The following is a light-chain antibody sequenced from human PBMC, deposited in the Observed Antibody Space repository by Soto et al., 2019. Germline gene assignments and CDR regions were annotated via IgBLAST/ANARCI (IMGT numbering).Light chain of an antibody. CDR2: AAS. CDR3: QKYSSVPV. Sequence: DIQMTQSPTSLSAPVGDRVTITCRASQGIRNFVAWYQQKPGKAPKLLIYAASTLQSGVPSRFSGSGSGTDFTLTINSLQPEDAATYSCQKYSSVPVFGPGTKVEIK. J-gene: IGKJ3*01. CDR1: QGIRNF. V-gene: IGKV1-27*01.